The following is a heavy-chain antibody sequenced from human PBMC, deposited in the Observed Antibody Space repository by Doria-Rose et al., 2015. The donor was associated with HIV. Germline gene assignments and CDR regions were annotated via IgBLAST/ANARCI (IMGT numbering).Heavy chain of an antibody. V-gene: IGHV4-59*01. Sequence: QVQLPQSGPGMAKPSETLSLTCSVSGGSISHYYWSWIRQPPGKRLEYIGDIFYTGSTNYSTSLKSRVSTSIDTSKNKFSLRLSSVTAADTAVYYCARVLSGTYDYWGQGTLVTVSS. CDR2: IFYTGST. CDR3: ARVLSGTYDY. CDR1: GGSISHYY. J-gene: IGHJ4*02. D-gene: IGHD1-26*01.